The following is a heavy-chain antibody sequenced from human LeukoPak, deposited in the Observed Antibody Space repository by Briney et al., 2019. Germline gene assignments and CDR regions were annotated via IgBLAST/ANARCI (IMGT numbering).Heavy chain of an antibody. J-gene: IGHJ4*02. CDR3: ARDLGFRDGYNWGVFDY. CDR1: GYTFTSYG. Sequence: GASVKVSCKASGYTFTSYGISWVRQAPGQGLEWMGWISAYNGNTNYAQKLQGRVTMTKDTSTSTAYMELRSLRSDDTAVYYCARDLGFRDGYNWGVFDYWGQGTLVTVSS. CDR2: ISAYNGNT. D-gene: IGHD5-24*01. V-gene: IGHV1-18*01.